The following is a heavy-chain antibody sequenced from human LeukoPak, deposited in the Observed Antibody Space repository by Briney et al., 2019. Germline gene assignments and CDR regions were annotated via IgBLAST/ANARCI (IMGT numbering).Heavy chain of an antibody. V-gene: IGHV3-21*01. D-gene: IGHD2-2*01. Sequence: PGGSLRLSCAASGFTFSTYSMQWVRQAPGKGLEWVSAIDSSSSYIYYADSVKGRFTISRDNAKKSLYLEMSSLRAEDTAVYYCARIPGYCSSTSCHSYMDVWGKGSTVTVSS. CDR2: IDSSSSYI. J-gene: IGHJ6*03. CDR3: ARIPGYCSSTSCHSYMDV. CDR1: GFTFSTYS.